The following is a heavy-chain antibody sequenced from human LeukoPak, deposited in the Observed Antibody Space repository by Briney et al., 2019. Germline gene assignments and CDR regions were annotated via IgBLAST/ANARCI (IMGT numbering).Heavy chain of an antibody. CDR1: GFTFSTYW. CDR2: IKPDGGKK. D-gene: IGHD3-22*01. Sequence: GGSLRLSCAASGFTFSTYWMTWVRQASGKGLEWVANIKPDGGKKNYVDSVRGRFTISRDNANNLLYLQVNSLRAEDTAVYYCATPLDYYDSSGYHQGGDWGQGTLVTVSS. CDR3: ATPLDYYDSSGYHQGGD. V-gene: IGHV3-7*03. J-gene: IGHJ4*02.